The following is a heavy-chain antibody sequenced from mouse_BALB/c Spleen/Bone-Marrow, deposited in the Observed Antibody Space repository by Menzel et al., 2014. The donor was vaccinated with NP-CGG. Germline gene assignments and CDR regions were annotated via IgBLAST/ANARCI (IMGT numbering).Heavy chain of an antibody. CDR1: GFTFSSYG. CDR3: ARQTYYDYDGYFDY. CDR2: ISSGGSYT. Sequence: EVHLVESGGDLVKPGGSLKLSCAASGFTFSSYGMSWVRQTPDKGLEWVATISSGGSYTYYPDSVKGRFTISRDNAKNTLYLQMSSLKSEDTAMYYCARQTYYDYDGYFDYWGQGTTLTVSS. V-gene: IGHV5-6*01. D-gene: IGHD2-4*01. J-gene: IGHJ2*01.